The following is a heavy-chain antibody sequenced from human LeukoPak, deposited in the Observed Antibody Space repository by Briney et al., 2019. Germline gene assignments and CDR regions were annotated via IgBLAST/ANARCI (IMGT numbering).Heavy chain of an antibody. CDR3: ALGAAFDI. CDR1: GGSISSGDYY. V-gene: IGHV4-30-4*02. J-gene: IGHJ3*02. CDR2: IYYSGST. Sequence: SETLSLTCTVSGGSISSGDYYWSWIRQPPGKGLEWIGYIYYSGSTYYNPSLKSRVTISVDTSKNQFSLRLTSVTPADTAVYYCALGAAFDIWGQGTMVTVSS.